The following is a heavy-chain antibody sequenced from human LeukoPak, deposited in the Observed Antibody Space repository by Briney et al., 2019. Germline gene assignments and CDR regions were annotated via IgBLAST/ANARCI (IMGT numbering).Heavy chain of an antibody. D-gene: IGHD6-19*01. Sequence: GGSLRLSCAASGFTFSSYAMHWVRQAPGKGLEWVAVISYDGSNKYYADSVKGRFTISRDNSKNTLYLQMNSLRAEDTAVYYCAKGGYGAVAGPYYYYGMDVWGQGTTVTVSS. V-gene: IGHV3-30-3*01. CDR1: GFTFSSYA. CDR2: ISYDGSNK. CDR3: AKGGYGAVAGPYYYYGMDV. J-gene: IGHJ6*02.